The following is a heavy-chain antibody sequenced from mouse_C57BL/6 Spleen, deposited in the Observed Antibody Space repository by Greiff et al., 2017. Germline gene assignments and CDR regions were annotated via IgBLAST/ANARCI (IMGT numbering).Heavy chain of an antibody. Sequence: EVMLVESGEGLVKPGGSLKLSCAASGFTFSSYAMSWVRQTPEKRLEWVAYISSGGDYIYYADTVKGRFTISRDNARNTLYLQMSSLKSEDTALYYCFGSNVGDYAMDYWGQGTSVTVSS. V-gene: IGHV5-9-1*02. CDR1: GFTFSSYA. J-gene: IGHJ4*01. CDR3: FGSNVGDYAMDY. CDR2: ISSGGDYI. D-gene: IGHD2-5*01.